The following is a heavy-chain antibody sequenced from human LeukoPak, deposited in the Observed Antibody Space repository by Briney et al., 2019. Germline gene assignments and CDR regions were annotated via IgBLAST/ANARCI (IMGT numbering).Heavy chain of an antibody. J-gene: IGHJ6*03. CDR1: GFTFSNYW. Sequence: PGGSLRLSCAVSGFTFSNYWMSWARQSPGKGLEWVANIYLDGSRAYYVDSVKGRFTISRDNAKNSLFLQMNSLSAEDTAVCYCGRAGPVTKDHFIDVWGKGTTVTVSS. CDR3: GRAGPVTKDHFIDV. CDR2: IYLDGSRA. V-gene: IGHV3-7*01. D-gene: IGHD2-2*01.